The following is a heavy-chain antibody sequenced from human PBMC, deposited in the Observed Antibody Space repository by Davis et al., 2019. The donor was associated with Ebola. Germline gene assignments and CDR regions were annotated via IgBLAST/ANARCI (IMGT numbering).Heavy chain of an antibody. Sequence: ASVKVSCKASGYTFTSYAMHWVRQAPGQRLEWMGWINAGNGNTKYSQKFQGRVTITRDTSASTAYMELSSLRSEDTAVYYCARRVAAAGGFDPWGQGTLVTVSS. V-gene: IGHV1-3*01. CDR1: GYTFTSYA. J-gene: IGHJ5*02. D-gene: IGHD6-13*01. CDR3: ARRVAAAGGFDP. CDR2: INAGNGNT.